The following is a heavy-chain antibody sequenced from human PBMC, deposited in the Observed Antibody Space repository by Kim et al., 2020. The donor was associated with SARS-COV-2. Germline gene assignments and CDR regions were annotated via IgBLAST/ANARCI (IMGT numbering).Heavy chain of an antibody. CDR3: ARVESWGVPDY. Sequence: YYTPSLKSRVTISVDTSKNQFSLKLSSVTAADTAVYYCARVESWGVPDYWGQGTLVTVSS. J-gene: IGHJ4*02. D-gene: IGHD3-10*01. V-gene: IGHV4-31*02.